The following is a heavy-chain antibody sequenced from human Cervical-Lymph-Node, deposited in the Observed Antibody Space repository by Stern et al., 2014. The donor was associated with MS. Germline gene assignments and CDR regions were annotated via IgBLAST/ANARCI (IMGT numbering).Heavy chain of an antibody. CDR1: GFTFDDYA. V-gene: IGHV3-9*01. D-gene: IGHD6-19*01. CDR2: ISWNSGRI. CDR3: AKDGGLQWLVPYYFDY. J-gene: IGHJ4*02. Sequence: MQLVQSGGGLVQPGRSLRLSCAASGFTFDDYAMHWVRQAPGKGLEWVSGISWNSGRIGYADSVKGRFTISRDNAKNSLDLQMNSLRAEDTALYYCAKDGGLQWLVPYYFDYWGQGTLVTVSS.